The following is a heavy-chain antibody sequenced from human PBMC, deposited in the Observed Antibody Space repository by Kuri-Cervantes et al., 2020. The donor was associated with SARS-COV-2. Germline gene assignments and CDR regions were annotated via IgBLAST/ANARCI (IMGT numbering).Heavy chain of an antibody. V-gene: IGHV3-15*01. CDR2: IKSKTDGGTT. CDR1: GFTFSSYW. CDR3: TTELGFGY. J-gene: IGHJ4*02. Sequence: GESLKISCAASGFTFSSYWMSWVRQAPGKGLEWVGRIKSKTDGGTTDYAAPVKGRFTISRDDSKNTLYLQMNSLKTEDTAVYYCTTELGFGYWGQGTLVTVSS.